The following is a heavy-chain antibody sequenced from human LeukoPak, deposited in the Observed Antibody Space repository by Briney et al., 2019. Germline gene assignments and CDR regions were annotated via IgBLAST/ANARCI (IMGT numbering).Heavy chain of an antibody. CDR3: ARESYYYDSSGHRGLFDP. Sequence: SETLSLTCAVYGGSFSGYYWSWIRQPPGKGLEWIGEINHSGSTYYNPSLKSRVTISVDTSKNQFSLKLSSVTAADTAVYYCARESYYYDSSGHRGLFDPWGQGTLVTVSS. D-gene: IGHD3-22*01. CDR2: INHSGST. J-gene: IGHJ5*02. V-gene: IGHV4-34*09. CDR1: GGSFSGYY.